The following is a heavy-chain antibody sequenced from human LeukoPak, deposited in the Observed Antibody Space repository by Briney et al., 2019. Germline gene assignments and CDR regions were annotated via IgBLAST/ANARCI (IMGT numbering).Heavy chain of an antibody. Sequence: SETLSLTCTVSGGSISSYYWSWIRQPPGKGLEWIGSIYYSGSTYYNPSLKSRVTISVDTSKNQFSLKLSSVTAADTAVYYCARVDYGDPRSFDYWGQGTLVTVSS. V-gene: IGHV4-39*07. CDR1: GGSISSYY. CDR2: IYYSGST. J-gene: IGHJ4*02. CDR3: ARVDYGDPRSFDY. D-gene: IGHD4-17*01.